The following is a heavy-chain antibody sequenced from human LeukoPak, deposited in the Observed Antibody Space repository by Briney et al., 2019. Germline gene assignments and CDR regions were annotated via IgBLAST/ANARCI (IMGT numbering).Heavy chain of an antibody. J-gene: IGHJ4*02. D-gene: IGHD4-11*01. CDR2: IYYSGST. CDR3: ARVDSNYVGYFDY. CDR1: GGSISSSTYY. V-gene: IGHV4-61*01. Sequence: SETLSLTCTVSGGSISSSTYYWSWIRQPPGKGLEWIGYIYYSGSTNYNPSLKSRVTISVDTSKNQFSLKLSSVTAADTAVYYCARVDSNYVGYFDYWGQGTLVTVSS.